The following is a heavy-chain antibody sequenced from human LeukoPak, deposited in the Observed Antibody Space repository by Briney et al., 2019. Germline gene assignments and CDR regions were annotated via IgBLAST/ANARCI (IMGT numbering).Heavy chain of an antibody. D-gene: IGHD3-22*01. CDR3: AREGFGYYYDSSGYGLYYFDY. Sequence: GTSVKVSCKASGFTFTSSAVQWVRQARGQRLEWIGWIVVGSGNTNYAQKFQERVTITRDMSTSTAYMELSSLRSEDTAVYYCAREGFGYYYDSSGYGLYYFDYWGQGTLVTVSS. J-gene: IGHJ4*02. CDR1: GFTFTSSA. CDR2: IVVGSGNT. V-gene: IGHV1-58*01.